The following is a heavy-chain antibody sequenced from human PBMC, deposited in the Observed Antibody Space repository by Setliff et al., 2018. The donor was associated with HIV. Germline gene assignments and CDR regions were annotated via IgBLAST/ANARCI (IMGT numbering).Heavy chain of an antibody. V-gene: IGHV4-38-2*02. D-gene: IGHD3-16*01. CDR1: GQFISDGYY. CDR2: INHNKSS. CDR3: ARGSKGGFFDY. J-gene: IGHJ4*02. Sequence: SETLSLTCTVSGQFISDGYYWGWIRQPPGRGLEWIGEINHNKSSDYNPSLKSRVTMSVDTSKTQFSLKVKSVTAADTVVYYCARGSKGGFFDYWGQGTLVTVSS.